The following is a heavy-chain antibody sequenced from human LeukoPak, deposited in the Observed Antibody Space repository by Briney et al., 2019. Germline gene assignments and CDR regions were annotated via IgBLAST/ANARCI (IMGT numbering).Heavy chain of an antibody. CDR2: ISPNSGGT. V-gene: IGHV1-2*02. CDR1: GYTFTGYY. D-gene: IGHD6-6*01. CDR3: ARVPLYSSSSYFDY. Sequence: ASVKVSCKASGYTFTGYYMHWVRQAPGQGLEWMGWISPNSGGTNYAQKFQGRVTMTRDTSISTAYMELSRLRSDDTAVYYCARVPLYSSSSYFDYWGQGTLVAVSS. J-gene: IGHJ4*02.